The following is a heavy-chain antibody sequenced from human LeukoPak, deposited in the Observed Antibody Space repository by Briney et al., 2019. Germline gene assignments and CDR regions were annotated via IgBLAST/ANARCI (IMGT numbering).Heavy chain of an antibody. V-gene: IGHV1-18*01. Sequence: GASVKVSCKASGYTFTSYGISWVRQAPGQGLEWMGWISAYNGNTNYAQKLQGRVTMTTDTSTSTAYMELRSLRAEDTAVYSCATYYDKSGYYGRHDYWGQGTLVTVSS. J-gene: IGHJ4*02. CDR1: GYTFTSYG. CDR3: ATYYDKSGYYGRHDY. D-gene: IGHD3-22*01. CDR2: ISAYNGNT.